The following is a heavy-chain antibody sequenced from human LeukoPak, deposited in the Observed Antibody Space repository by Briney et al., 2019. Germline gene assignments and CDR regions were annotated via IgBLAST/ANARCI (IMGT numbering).Heavy chain of an antibody. D-gene: IGHD1-14*01. J-gene: IGHJ4*02. V-gene: IGHV4-39*07. CDR2: IYYSGST. CDR3: ARGQEGEPLYYFDY. Sequence: SETLSLICTVSGGSISSSSYYWGWIRQPPGKGLEWIGSIYYSGSTYYNPSLKSRVTISVDTSKNQFSLKLSSVTAADTAVYYCARGQEGEPLYYFDYWGQGTLVTVSS. CDR1: GGSISSSSYY.